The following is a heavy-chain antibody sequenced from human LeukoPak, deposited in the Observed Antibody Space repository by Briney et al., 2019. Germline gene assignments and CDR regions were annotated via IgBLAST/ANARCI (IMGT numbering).Heavy chain of an antibody. CDR1: GGSISSGDYY. CDR3: ARENYDSSGYYDY. D-gene: IGHD3-22*01. CDR2: IYYSGST. J-gene: IGHJ4*02. V-gene: IGHV4-30-4*08. Sequence: SQTLSLTCTVSGGSISSGDYYWSWIRQPPGKGLEWIGYIYYSGSTYYNPSLKSRVTISVDTSKNQFSLKLSSVTAADTAVHYCARENYDSSGYYDYWGQGTLVTVSS.